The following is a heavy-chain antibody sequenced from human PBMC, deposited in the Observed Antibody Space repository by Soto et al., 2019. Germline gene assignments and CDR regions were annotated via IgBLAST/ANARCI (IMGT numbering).Heavy chain of an antibody. D-gene: IGHD6-19*01. J-gene: IGHJ4*02. Sequence: GGSLRLSCVVSGSTFSSDDMSWVRQAPGRGLEWVSGIIDSGGSTYYADSVKGRFTISRDNAKNTLYLQMKSLRVEDTALYYCAKDGGWSLAVAGLFDYWGPGTQVTVSS. CDR2: IIDSGGST. CDR3: AKDGGWSLAVAGLFDY. CDR1: GSTFSSDD. V-gene: IGHV3-23*01.